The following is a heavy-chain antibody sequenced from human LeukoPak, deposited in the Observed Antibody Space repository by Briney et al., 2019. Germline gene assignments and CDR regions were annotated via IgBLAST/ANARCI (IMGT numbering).Heavy chain of an antibody. D-gene: IGHD3-10*01. CDR2: ISKGGSDE. Sequence: PGGSLRLSCVASGFTFSRYVIHWVRQAPGKGLEWVAVISKGGSDEYYADSVKGRFTVSRDPSKNSLYLQMNNLRGEDTAVYYCARAAPVRGVTFFDYWGQGTLITVSS. CDR1: GFTFSRYV. V-gene: IGHV3-30*04. CDR3: ARAAPVRGVTFFDY. J-gene: IGHJ4*02.